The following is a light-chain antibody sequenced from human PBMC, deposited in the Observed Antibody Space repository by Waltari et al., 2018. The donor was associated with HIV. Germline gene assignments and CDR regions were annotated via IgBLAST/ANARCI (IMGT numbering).Light chain of an antibody. CDR2: KDT. CDR3: QVWDSNTLV. CDR1: NIGIKN. Sequence: SYALTQPLSVSVALGQTATITCEGNNIGIKNVHWYQHKPPQAPVLVIYKDTNRPSEIPGRFSGSNSGNTATLTIARAEAGDEADYYCQVWDSNTLVFGGRTKLSVL. V-gene: IGLV3-9*01. J-gene: IGLJ2*01.